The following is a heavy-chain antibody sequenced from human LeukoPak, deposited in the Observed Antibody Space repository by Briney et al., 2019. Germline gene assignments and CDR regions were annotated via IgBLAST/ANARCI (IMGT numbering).Heavy chain of an antibody. CDR1: GYSLTNHF. CDR2: ILHNGAT. CDR3: ARGPAAIHP. D-gene: IGHD2-2*01. V-gene: IGHV4-34*12. Sequence: PSETLSLTCGVYGYSLTNHFWIWLRQPPGKGLEWIGEILHNGATNYNPSLKNRVTISVDTSKNQFFLKLSSVTAADTAVYYCARGPAAIHPWGQGTLVTVSS. J-gene: IGHJ5*02.